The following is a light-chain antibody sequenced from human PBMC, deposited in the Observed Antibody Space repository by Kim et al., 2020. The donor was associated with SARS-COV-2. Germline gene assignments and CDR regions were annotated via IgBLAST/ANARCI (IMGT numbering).Light chain of an antibody. J-gene: IGKJ1*01. Sequence: DIQMTQSPSSLSASVGDRVTITCRASQSIRSYLNWYQQKPGKAPKLLIYAASSLQSGVPSRFSGSGSGTDFTLTISSLQPEDFATYYCQQSYSTWTFGQGTKVDIK. CDR3: QQSYSTWT. V-gene: IGKV1-39*01. CDR2: AAS. CDR1: QSIRSY.